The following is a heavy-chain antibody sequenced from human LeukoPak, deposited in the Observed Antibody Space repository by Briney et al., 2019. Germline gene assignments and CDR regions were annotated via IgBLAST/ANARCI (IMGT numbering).Heavy chain of an antibody. V-gene: IGHV3-23*01. Sequence: PGASLRLSCAASGFTFTNYAMYWVRQAPGKGLEWVSAVSGRDGSTYYADSVKGRFTISRDTSKNTLFLQMNSLRAEDTAVYYCAKWGDYDILTGYYDPDYWGQGTLVTVSS. J-gene: IGHJ4*02. D-gene: IGHD3-9*01. CDR3: AKWGDYDILTGYYDPDY. CDR1: GFTFTNYA. CDR2: VSGRDGST.